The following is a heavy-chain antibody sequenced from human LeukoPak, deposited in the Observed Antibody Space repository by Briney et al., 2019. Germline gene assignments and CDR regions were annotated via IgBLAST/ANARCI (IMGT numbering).Heavy chain of an antibody. V-gene: IGHV3-15*01. Sequence: GGSLRLSCAASGFTFSNAWMSWVRQAPGKGLEWVGRIKSKTDGGTTDYAAPVKGRFTISRDDSKNTLYLQMNSLKTEDTAMYYCTTAPRDGNYDDYWGQGTLVTVSS. CDR3: TTAPRDGNYDDY. CDR2: IKSKTDGGTT. D-gene: IGHD1-26*01. J-gene: IGHJ4*02. CDR1: GFTFSNAW.